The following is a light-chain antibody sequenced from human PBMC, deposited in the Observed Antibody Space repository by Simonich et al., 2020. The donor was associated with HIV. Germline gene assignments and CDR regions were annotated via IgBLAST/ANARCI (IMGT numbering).Light chain of an antibody. Sequence: DIQMTQSPSTLSASVGDRVTITFRASQSISSWLAWFQQKPGKAPKLLIYKASTLETGVPSRFSGSGSGTEFTLTISSLQPDDFATYYCQQYNVYHSFGQGTKLEIK. V-gene: IGKV1-5*03. CDR3: QQYNVYHS. CDR2: KAS. J-gene: IGKJ2*01. CDR1: QSISSW.